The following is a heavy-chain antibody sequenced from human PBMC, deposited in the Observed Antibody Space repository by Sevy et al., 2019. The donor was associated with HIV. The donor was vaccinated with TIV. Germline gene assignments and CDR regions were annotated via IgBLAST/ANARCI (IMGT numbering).Heavy chain of an antibody. V-gene: IGHV3-21*06. CDR3: ARSPSGPPSYDYYYYGMDV. J-gene: IGHJ6*02. Sequence: GGSLRLSCAASGFTFSSYSMNWVRQAPGKGLEWVSSISRSSSYINYADSVKGRFTISRDNAKNSLYLQMNSLRAEETAVYYWARSPSGPPSYDYYYYGMDVWGQGTTVTVSS. CDR1: GFTFSSYS. CDR2: ISRSSSYI. D-gene: IGHD3-3*01.